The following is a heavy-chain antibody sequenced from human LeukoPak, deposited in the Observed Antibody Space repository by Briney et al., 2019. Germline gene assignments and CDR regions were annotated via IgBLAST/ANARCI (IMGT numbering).Heavy chain of an antibody. CDR1: GFTFSSYG. D-gene: IGHD2-2*01. Sequence: PGGSLRLSCAASGFTFSSYGMHWVRQAPGKGLEWVSYISSSGSTIYYADSVKGRFTISRDNAKNSLYLQMNSLRAEDTAVYYCARGGRYCSSTSCYRRDWFDPWGQGTLVTVSS. J-gene: IGHJ5*02. CDR3: ARGGRYCSSTSCYRRDWFDP. V-gene: IGHV3-48*04. CDR2: ISSSGSTI.